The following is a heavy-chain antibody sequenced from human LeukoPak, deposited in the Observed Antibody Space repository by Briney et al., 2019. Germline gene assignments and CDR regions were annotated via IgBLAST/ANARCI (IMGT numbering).Heavy chain of an antibody. V-gene: IGHV4-4*07. CDR3: ARNPPATAEFYFDY. J-gene: IGHJ4*02. Sequence: KSSETLSLTCTVSGGSISYYYWGWIRQPAGKGLEWIGRIYTSGSTNYNPSLKSRVTMSVDTSKNQFSLKLSSVTAADTAVYYCARNPPATAEFYFDYWGQGTLVTVSS. CDR2: IYTSGST. CDR1: GGSISYYY. D-gene: IGHD1-14*01.